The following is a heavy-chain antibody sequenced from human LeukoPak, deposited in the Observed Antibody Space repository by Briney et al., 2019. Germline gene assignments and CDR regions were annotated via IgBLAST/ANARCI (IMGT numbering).Heavy chain of an antibody. Sequence: ASVKVSCKASGYTFTSYGISWVRQAPGQGLEWVGWISAYNGSTNYAQKLQGRVTMTTDTSTSTAYMELRSLRSDDTAVYYCARGPYGSSGYYDFVFDPWGQGTLDTVSS. D-gene: IGHD3-22*01. CDR3: ARGPYGSSGYYDFVFDP. CDR2: ISAYNGST. CDR1: GYTFTSYG. V-gene: IGHV1-18*01. J-gene: IGHJ5*02.